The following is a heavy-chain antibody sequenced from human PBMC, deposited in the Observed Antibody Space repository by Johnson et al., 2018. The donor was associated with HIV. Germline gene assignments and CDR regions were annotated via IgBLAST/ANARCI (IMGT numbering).Heavy chain of an antibody. CDR1: GFTFNSYG. V-gene: IGHV3-30*02. Sequence: QMLLVESGGGLIQPGGSLRLSCAASGFTFNSYGMDWVRQAPGKGLEWVAFIRYDGSNKYYADSVKGRFTISRDNSKNTLYLQMNSLRAEDTAVYYCAKDQYCGGDCYPDAFDIWGQGTMVTVSS. D-gene: IGHD2-21*02. CDR2: IRYDGSNK. CDR3: AKDQYCGGDCYPDAFDI. J-gene: IGHJ3*02.